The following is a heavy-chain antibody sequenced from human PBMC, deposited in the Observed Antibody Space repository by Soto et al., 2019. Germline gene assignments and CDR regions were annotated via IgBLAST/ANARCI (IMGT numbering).Heavy chain of an antibody. J-gene: IGHJ6*02. CDR2: LYPGDSDT. CDR1: GDTFTTYW. CDR3: ARGGKGVRDFYGLDV. Sequence: GASLKISCVDSGDTFTTYWVAWVRQMPGKGLEWMGILYPGDSDTRYNPSFQGQVTISGDKSIRTAYLQWNGLKDSDTAMHYCARGGKGVRDFYGLDVWGQGTTVTVSS. V-gene: IGHV5-51*01. D-gene: IGHD2-8*01.